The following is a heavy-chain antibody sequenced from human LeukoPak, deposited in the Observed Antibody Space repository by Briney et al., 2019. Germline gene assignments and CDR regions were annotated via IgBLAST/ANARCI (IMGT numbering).Heavy chain of an antibody. J-gene: IGHJ5*02. V-gene: IGHV1-18*01. Sequence: ASVKVSRKPSGYTLTSYGISWARPAPRQGLEWMGWISAYNGNTNYAQQLQGRVTMTTDTSTSTAYMELRSLRSDDTAVYYCARGLAAPTSWFDPCGQGTLVTVSS. CDR2: ISAYNGNT. CDR1: GYTLTSYG. CDR3: ARGLAAPTSWFDP. D-gene: IGHD6-6*01.